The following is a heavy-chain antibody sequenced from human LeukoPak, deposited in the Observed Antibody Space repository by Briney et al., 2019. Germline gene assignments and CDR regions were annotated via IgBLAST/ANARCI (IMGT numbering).Heavy chain of an antibody. V-gene: IGHV4-31*03. Sequence: LSLTCTVSGGSISSGGYYWTWIRQHPGKGLEWIGYIYYSGSTYYNPSLRSRVTISVDTSKNQSSLKLSSVTAADTAVYYCARDQQYCSSTSCYDWFDPWGQGTLVTVSS. CDR1: GGSISSGGYY. D-gene: IGHD2-2*01. CDR2: IYYSGST. CDR3: ARDQQYCSSTSCYDWFDP. J-gene: IGHJ5*02.